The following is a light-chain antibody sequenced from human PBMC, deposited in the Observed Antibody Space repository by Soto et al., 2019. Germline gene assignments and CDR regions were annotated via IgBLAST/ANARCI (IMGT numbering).Light chain of an antibody. J-gene: IGLJ7*02. CDR1: TGAVTSGHY. V-gene: IGLV7-46*01. CDR2: DTS. Sequence: AVVTKEPSLSVYPGGTVSGAWWSRTGAVTSGHYPYWFQQKPGQAPRTLIYDTSNKQSWTPVRFSGSLLGGKAALTLSGAQPEDEAEYYCLLPYSDAWVFGGGTQLTAL. CDR3: LLPYSDAWV.